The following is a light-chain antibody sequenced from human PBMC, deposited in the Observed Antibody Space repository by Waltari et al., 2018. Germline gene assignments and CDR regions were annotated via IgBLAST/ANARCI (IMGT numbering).Light chain of an antibody. V-gene: IGLV3-21*04. CDR2: YDR. CDR3: QVWDFTSDHVV. J-gene: IGLJ2*01. CDR1: KIGTKS. Sequence: SYVLTQPPSVSVAPGQTARISCGGHKIGTKSVHWYQQKPGQAPVFVIYYDRDRASGIPERFSGSNSGNTATLTISRVEAGDEADYFCQVWDFTSDHVVFGGGTKLTVL.